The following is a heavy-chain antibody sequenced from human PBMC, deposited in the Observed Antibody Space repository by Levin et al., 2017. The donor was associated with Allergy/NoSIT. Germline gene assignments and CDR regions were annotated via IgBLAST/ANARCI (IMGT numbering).Heavy chain of an antibody. CDR2: IYYSGST. Sequence: SETLSLTCTVSGGSISSYYWSWIRQPPGKGLEWIGYIYYSGSTNYNPSLKSRVTISVDTSKNQFSLKLSSVTAADTAVYYCARGALVLRYLYAFDIWGQGTMVTVSS. V-gene: IGHV4-59*01. D-gene: IGHD3-9*01. CDR3: ARGALVLRYLYAFDI. CDR1: GGSISSYY. J-gene: IGHJ3*02.